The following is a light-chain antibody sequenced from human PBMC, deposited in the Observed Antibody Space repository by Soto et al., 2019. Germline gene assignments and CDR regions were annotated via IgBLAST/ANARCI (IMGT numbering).Light chain of an antibody. CDR1: SSDVGTYNF. J-gene: IGLJ2*01. CDR3: SSYTNNNTVV. CDR2: EVS. Sequence: QSVLTQPASVSGSPGQSITISCTGTSSDVGTYNFVSWYQQHPGKAPKLMIYEVSNRPSGVYDRFSGSKSGNTASLTISGLQAEDEADYYCSSYTNNNTVVFGGGTKLTVL. V-gene: IGLV2-14*01.